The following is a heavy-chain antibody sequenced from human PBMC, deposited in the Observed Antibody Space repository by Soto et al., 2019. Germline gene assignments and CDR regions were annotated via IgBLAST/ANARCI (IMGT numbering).Heavy chain of an antibody. CDR2: IHSGGNT. D-gene: IGHD5-18*01. J-gene: IGHJ6*02. V-gene: IGHV3-53*01. CDR3: ARDSTWIPYYHYGMDV. CDR1: GFSVSSNY. Sequence: GGSLRLSCAASGFSVSSNYMSWVRQAPGKGLEWVSVIHSGGNTHYADSVKGRFTISRDNSKNTLYLQMNSLRAEDTAVYYCARDSTWIPYYHYGMDVWGQGTTVTVSS.